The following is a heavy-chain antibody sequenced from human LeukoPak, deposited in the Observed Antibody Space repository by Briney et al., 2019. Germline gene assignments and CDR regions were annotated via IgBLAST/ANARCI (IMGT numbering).Heavy chain of an antibody. J-gene: IGHJ4*02. V-gene: IGHV4-39*07. CDR3: ARDPPGSRRGYFDY. Sequence: SETLSLTCTVSGGSISSSSYYWGWIRQPPGKGLEWIGSIYYSGSTYYNPSLKSRVTISVDTSKNQFSLKLSSVTAADTAVYYCARDPPGSRRGYFDYWGQGTLVTVSS. D-gene: IGHD1-14*01. CDR2: IYYSGST. CDR1: GGSISSSSYY.